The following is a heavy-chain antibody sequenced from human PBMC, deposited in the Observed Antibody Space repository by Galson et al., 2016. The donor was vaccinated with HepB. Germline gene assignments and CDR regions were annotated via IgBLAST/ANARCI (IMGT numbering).Heavy chain of an antibody. CDR3: ARHGTVDTGDY. Sequence: ETLSLTCSVSGGSISRNSDYWGWIRQPPGKGLEWIGTIYYRGSTYYNPSLNSRVTILVDTSKNQFSLKVSSVTAADTAVYYCARHGTVDTGDYWGQGTLVTVSS. V-gene: IGHV4-39*07. CDR2: IYYRGST. CDR1: GGSISRNSDY. J-gene: IGHJ4*02. D-gene: IGHD5-18*01.